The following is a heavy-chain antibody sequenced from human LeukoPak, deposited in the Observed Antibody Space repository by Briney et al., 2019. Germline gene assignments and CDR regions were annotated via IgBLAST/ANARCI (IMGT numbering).Heavy chain of an antibody. CDR2: IYYSGST. J-gene: IGHJ4*02. V-gene: IGHV4-59*08. Sequence: SETLSLTCTVSGGSISSYYWSWIRQPPGKGLEWIGYIYYSGSTNYNPSLKSRVTISVDTSKNQFSLKLSSVTAADTAVYYCASSAIGYVYWGQGTLVTVSS. CDR1: GGSISSYY. D-gene: IGHD3-16*01. CDR3: ASSAIGYVY.